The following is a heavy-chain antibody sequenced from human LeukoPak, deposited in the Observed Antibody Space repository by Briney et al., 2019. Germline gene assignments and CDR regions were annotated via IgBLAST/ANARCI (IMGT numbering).Heavy chain of an antibody. V-gene: IGHV3-48*03. CDR1: GFTFSSCQ. CDR3: ASPAAGTNFDC. Sequence: QPGGSLRLSCAASGFTFSSCQMNWVRQAPGKGLEWVSYISGSGSTKYYADSVKGRFTISRDNAKNSLYLQMNSLRAEGTAVYYCASPAAGTNFDCWGQGTLVTVSS. J-gene: IGHJ4*02. CDR2: ISGSGSTK. D-gene: IGHD6-13*01.